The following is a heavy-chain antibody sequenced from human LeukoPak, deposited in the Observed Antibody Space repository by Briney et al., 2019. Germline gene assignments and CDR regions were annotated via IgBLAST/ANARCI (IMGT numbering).Heavy chain of an antibody. CDR2: INPNNGGT. D-gene: IGHD6-13*01. J-gene: IGHJ4*02. V-gene: IGHV1-2*02. CDR1: GYTFTGHN. CDR3: ARADPNFRAAPHGHDY. Sequence: ASVTVSCKASGYTFTGHNMHWVRQAPGQGLEWMGWINPNNGGTNYAQRFQGRVTMTRDTSTSTVYMELSSLRSEDTAVYYCARADPNFRAAPHGHDYWGQGTLVTVSS.